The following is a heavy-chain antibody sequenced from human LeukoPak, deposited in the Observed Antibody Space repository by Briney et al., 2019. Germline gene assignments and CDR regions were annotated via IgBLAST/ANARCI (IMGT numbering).Heavy chain of an antibody. Sequence: PGGSLRLSCAASGFTFSSYAMSWVRQAPGKGLEWVSAISGSGGSTYYADSVKGRFTISRDNSKNTLYLQMNSLRAEDTAVYYCAKVDFWSGYSNYYYGMDVWGQGTTVTVSS. CDR1: GFTFSSYA. CDR3: AKVDFWSGYSNYYYGMDV. J-gene: IGHJ6*02. V-gene: IGHV3-23*01. D-gene: IGHD3-3*01. CDR2: ISGSGGST.